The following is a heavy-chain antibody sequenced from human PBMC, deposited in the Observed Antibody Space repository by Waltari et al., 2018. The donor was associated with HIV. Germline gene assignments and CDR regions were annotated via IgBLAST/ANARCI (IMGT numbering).Heavy chain of an antibody. CDR2: IYSGGST. D-gene: IGHD2-21*02. V-gene: IGHV3-66*01. J-gene: IGHJ6*02. CDR3: ASIAYCGGDCYPRGMDV. CDR1: GFTLRSNY. Sequence: EVQLVESGGGLVQPGGSLRLSCAASGFTLRSNYMRWVRQAPGKGLEWVSVIYSGGSTYYADSVKGRFTIPRDNSKNTLYLQMNSLRAEDTAVYYCASIAYCGGDCYPRGMDVWGQGTTVTVSS.